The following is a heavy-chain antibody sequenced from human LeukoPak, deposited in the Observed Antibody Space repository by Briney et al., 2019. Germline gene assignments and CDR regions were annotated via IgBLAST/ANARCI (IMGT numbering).Heavy chain of an antibody. CDR2: IKQDGSEK. CDR3: ARPDAYGDYGVY. V-gene: IGHV3-7*01. CDR1: GFTFSSYA. J-gene: IGHJ4*02. D-gene: IGHD4-17*01. Sequence: QPGGSLRLSCAASGFTFSSYAMSWVRQAPGKGLEWVANIKQDGSEKYYVDSVKGRFTISRDNAKNSLYLQMNSLRAEDTAVYYCARPDAYGDYGVYWGQGTLVTVSS.